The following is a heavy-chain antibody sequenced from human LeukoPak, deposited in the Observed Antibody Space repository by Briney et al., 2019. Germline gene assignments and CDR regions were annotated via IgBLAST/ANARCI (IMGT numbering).Heavy chain of an antibody. V-gene: IGHV4-61*02. CDR3: AREGQRSSGDY. CDR2: IYTSGST. D-gene: IGHD6-13*01. J-gene: IGHJ4*02. Sequence: SETLSLTCTVSGGSISSGSYYWSWIRQPAGKGLEWIGRIYTSGSTNYNPSLKSRVTISVDTSKNQFSLKLSSVTAADTAVYYCAREGQRSSGDYWGQGTLVTVSS. CDR1: GGSISSGSYY.